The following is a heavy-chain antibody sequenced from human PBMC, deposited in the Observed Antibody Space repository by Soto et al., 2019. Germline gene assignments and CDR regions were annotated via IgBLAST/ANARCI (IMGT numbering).Heavy chain of an antibody. D-gene: IGHD2-15*01. CDR3: ARGVVVVVAATYYYYGMDV. J-gene: IGHJ6*02. CDR1: GGSISSGGYY. Sequence: SETLSLTCTVSGGSISSGGYYWSWIRQHPGKGLEWIGYIYYSGSTYYNPSLKSRVTISVDTSKNQFSLKLSSVTAADTAVYYCARGVVVVVAATYYYYGMDVWGQGTTVTVSS. V-gene: IGHV4-31*03. CDR2: IYYSGST.